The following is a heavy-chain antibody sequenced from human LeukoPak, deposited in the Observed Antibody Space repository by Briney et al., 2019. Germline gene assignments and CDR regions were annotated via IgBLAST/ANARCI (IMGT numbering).Heavy chain of an antibody. CDR3: ARALYSNYYFDY. D-gene: IGHD4-11*01. CDR2: ISYDGSNK. CDR1: GFTFSSYA. Sequence: GGSLRLSCAASGFTFSSYAMHWVRQAPGKGLEWEAVISYDGSNKYYADSVKGRFTISRDNSKNTLYLQMNSLRAEDTAVYYCARALYSNYYFDYWGQGTLVTVSS. V-gene: IGHV3-30*01. J-gene: IGHJ4*02.